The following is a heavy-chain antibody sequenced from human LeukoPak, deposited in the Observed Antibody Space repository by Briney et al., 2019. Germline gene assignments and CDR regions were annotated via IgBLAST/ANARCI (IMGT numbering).Heavy chain of an antibody. J-gene: IGHJ3*02. Sequence: SETLSLTCTVSGGSISSSSYYWGWIRQPPGKGLEWIGSIYYSGSTYYNPSLKSRVTISVDTSKNQFSLKLSSVTAADTAAYYCAKPIAAAGPDAFDIWGQGTMVTVSS. D-gene: IGHD6-13*01. CDR1: GGSISSSSYY. CDR2: IYYSGST. V-gene: IGHV4-39*01. CDR3: AKPIAAAGPDAFDI.